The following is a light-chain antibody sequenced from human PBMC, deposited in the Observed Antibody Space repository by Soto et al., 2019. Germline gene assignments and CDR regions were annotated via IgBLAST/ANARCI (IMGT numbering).Light chain of an antibody. J-gene: IGKJ1*01. Sequence: EIVITQAPATLSVSHGERATLSCGASQSVSSNLAWYQQKPGQAPRLLIYGASTRATGIPARFSGSGSGTEFTLTISSLQSEDFAVYYCQQYNNWPRTFGQGTKVEI. CDR3: QQYNNWPRT. V-gene: IGKV3-15*01. CDR2: GAS. CDR1: QSVSSN.